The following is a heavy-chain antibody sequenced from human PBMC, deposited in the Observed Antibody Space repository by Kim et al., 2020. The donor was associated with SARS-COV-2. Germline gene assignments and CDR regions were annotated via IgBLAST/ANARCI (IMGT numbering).Heavy chain of an antibody. CDR1: GFTFSSYA. D-gene: IGHD3-10*01. J-gene: IGHJ2*01. Sequence: GGSLRLSCAASGFTFSSYAMHWVRQAPGKGLEWVAVISYDGSNKYYADSVKGRFTISRDNSKNTLYLQMNSLRAEDTAVYYCARAGNRDGSPGRWYFDLWGRGTLVTVSS. V-gene: IGHV3-30-3*01. CDR3: ARAGNRDGSPGRWYFDL. CDR2: ISYDGSNK.